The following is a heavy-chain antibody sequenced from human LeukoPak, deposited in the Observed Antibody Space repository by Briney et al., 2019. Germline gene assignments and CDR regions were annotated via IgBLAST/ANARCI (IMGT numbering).Heavy chain of an antibody. Sequence: SETLSLTCTVSGGSIRSGDYSWNWIRQHPGKGLEWIGYIYYSGGTYYNPSLTSRVTMSVDTSKNQFPLKLSSVTAADTAIYYCARDHTETSSLNFRNYYYYGMDIWGQGTTVIVSS. V-gene: IGHV4-31*03. D-gene: IGHD4-4*01. CDR3: ARDHTETSSLNFRNYYYYGMDI. CDR2: IYYSGGT. CDR1: GGSIRSGDYS. J-gene: IGHJ6*02.